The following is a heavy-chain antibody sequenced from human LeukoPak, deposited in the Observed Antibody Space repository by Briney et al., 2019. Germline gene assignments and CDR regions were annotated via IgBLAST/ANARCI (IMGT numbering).Heavy chain of an antibody. CDR3: ARVREYSSSHKGYYYYYYGMDV. J-gene: IGHJ6*02. V-gene: IGHV1-8*01. CDR2: MNPNSGNT. D-gene: IGHD6-6*01. Sequence: ASVKVSCKASGYTFTSYDINWVRQATGQGLEWMGWMNPNSGNTGYAQKFQGRVTMTRNTSISTAYMELSSLRSKDTAVYYCARVREYSSSHKGYYYYYYGMDVWGQGTTVTVSS. CDR1: GYTFTSYD.